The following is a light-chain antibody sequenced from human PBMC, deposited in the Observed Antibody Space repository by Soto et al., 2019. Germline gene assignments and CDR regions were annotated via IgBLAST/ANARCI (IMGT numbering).Light chain of an antibody. CDR1: QSISSSS. V-gene: IGKV3-20*01. Sequence: EIVLTQSPGTLSLSAGERATLSCRASQSISSSSLSWYQQKPGQAPRLLIYGACTRATGIPERFSGSGSGTDLSLTINRLEREDFAMYYCLQFDVSPLVTFGQGTKVEIK. CDR3: LQFDVSPLVT. J-gene: IGKJ2*01. CDR2: GAC.